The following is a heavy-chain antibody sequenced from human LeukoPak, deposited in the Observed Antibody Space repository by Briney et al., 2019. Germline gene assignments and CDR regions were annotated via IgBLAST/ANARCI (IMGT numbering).Heavy chain of an antibody. CDR1: GGSIRSYY. CDR3: ARDERQLGSEWWFDP. Sequence: SETLSLTCTVSGGSIRSYYWNWIRQPPGKGLEWIGYIYYSGSTNYNPSLKSRVTISVDTSKNQLSLRLSSVTAADTAVYYCARDERQLGSEWWFDPWGQGTLVTVSS. CDR2: IYYSGST. D-gene: IGHD6-6*01. V-gene: IGHV4-59*01. J-gene: IGHJ5*02.